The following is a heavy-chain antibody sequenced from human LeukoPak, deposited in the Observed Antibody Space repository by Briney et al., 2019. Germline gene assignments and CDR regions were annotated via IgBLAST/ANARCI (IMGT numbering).Heavy chain of an antibody. J-gene: IGHJ4*02. V-gene: IGHV4-34*01. CDR3: ARGEQLFDY. D-gene: IGHD6-13*01. CDR2: INHSGST. Sequence: SETLSLTCAVYGGSFSGYYWSWVRQPPGKGLEWIGEINHSGSTNYNPSLKSRATISVDTSKNQFSLKLSSVTAADTAVYYCARGEQLFDYWGQGTLVTVSS. CDR1: GGSFSGYY.